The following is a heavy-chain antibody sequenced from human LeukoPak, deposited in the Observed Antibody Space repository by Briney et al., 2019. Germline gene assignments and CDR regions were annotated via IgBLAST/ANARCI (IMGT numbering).Heavy chain of an antibody. Sequence: ASETLSLTCTVSGGSISSGDYYWSWIRQPPGKGLEWIGCIYYSGSTYYNPSLKSRVTISVDTSKNQFSLKLSSVTAADTAVYYCRGTVAATPLDAFDIWGQGTMVTVSS. CDR2: IYYSGST. CDR1: GGSISSGDYY. J-gene: IGHJ3*02. V-gene: IGHV4-30-4*01. D-gene: IGHD2-15*01. CDR3: RGTVAATPLDAFDI.